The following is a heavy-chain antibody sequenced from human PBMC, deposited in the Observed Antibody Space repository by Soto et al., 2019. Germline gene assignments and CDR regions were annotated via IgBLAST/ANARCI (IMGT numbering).Heavy chain of an antibody. CDR1: GGSFSGYY. CDR3: ARVCSPAARLSHDFFWFAP. J-gene: IGHJ5*02. CDR2: INHSGST. Sequence: PSETLSLTCAVYGGSFSGYYWSWIRQPPGKGLEWIGEINHSGSTNYNPSLKSRVTISVDTSKNQFSLKLSSVTAADTAVYDCARVCSPAARLSHDFFWFAPWGQETLVTV. D-gene: IGHD2-2*01. V-gene: IGHV4-34*01.